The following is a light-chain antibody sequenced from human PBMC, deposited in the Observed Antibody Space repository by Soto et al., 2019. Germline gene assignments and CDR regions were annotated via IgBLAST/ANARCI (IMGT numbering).Light chain of an antibody. Sequence: QSALTQPASVSGSPGQSITISCTGTSSDVGSYDLLSWYQQRPGRAPRLMIFEVAKPPSGISTRFSGSKSGNTASLTISGLQAVDEADYFCCSYTSTNTLVFGGGTKLTVL. CDR2: EVA. CDR3: CSYTSTNTLV. V-gene: IGLV2-23*02. CDR1: SSDVGSYDL. J-gene: IGLJ2*01.